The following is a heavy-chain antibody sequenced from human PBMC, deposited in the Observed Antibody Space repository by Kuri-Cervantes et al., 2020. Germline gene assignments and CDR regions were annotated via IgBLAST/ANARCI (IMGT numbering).Heavy chain of an antibody. D-gene: IGHD1-1*01. V-gene: IGHV4-4*02. CDR1: GGSISSSNW. CDR2: IYYSGST. Sequence: GSLRLSCAVSGGSISSSNWWSWVRQHPGKGLEWIGYIYYSGSTYYNPSLKSLVTISVDTSKNQFSLKLSSVTAADTAVYYCARARGTAGTFDYWGQGTLVTVSS. CDR3: ARARGTAGTFDY. J-gene: IGHJ4*02.